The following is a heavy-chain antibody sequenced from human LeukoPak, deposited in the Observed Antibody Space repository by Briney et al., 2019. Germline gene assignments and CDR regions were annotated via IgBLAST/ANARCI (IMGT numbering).Heavy chain of an antibody. CDR1: GFTFSDYY. CDR2: ISSSGSII. D-gene: IGHD5-24*01. V-gene: IGHV3-11*01. J-gene: IGHJ6*03. CDR3: AREEVEMATIMDYYYYMDV. Sequence: GGSLRLSCAASGFTFSDYYMSWIRQAPGKGLEWVSYISSSGSIIYYADSVKGRFTISRDNAKNSLYLQMNSLRAEDTAVYYCAREEVEMATIMDYYYYMDVWGKGTTVTVSS.